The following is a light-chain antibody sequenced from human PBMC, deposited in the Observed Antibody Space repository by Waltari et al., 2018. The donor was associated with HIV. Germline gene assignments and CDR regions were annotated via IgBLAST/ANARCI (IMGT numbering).Light chain of an antibody. V-gene: IGLV1-40*01. CDR3: QSYDSSLSGSVV. CDR1: RSNLGVGYD. J-gene: IGLJ2*01. Sequence: QSVLTQPPSVSGAPGQRVTISCTGSRSNLGVGYDVHWYRQLPGTAPKLLIYGDNNRPSGVPDRFSGSKSGTSASLAITGLQAEDEANYYCQSYDSSLSGSVVFGGGTKLTVL. CDR2: GDN.